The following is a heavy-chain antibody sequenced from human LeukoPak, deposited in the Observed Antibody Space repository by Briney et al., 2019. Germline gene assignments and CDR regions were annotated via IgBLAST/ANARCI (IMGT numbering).Heavy chain of an antibody. Sequence: GGSLRLSCAASGFGFTFSTGSVNWVRQAPGKGLEWVAVISYDGSNKYYADSVKGRFTMSRDNFKNTLYLQMNSLRGEDTAVYYCAKDAAHMRFYMDVWGKGTTVTVSS. J-gene: IGHJ6*03. D-gene: IGHD2-15*01. V-gene: IGHV3-30*18. CDR3: AKDAAHMRFYMDV. CDR1: GFGFTFST. CDR2: ISYDGSNK.